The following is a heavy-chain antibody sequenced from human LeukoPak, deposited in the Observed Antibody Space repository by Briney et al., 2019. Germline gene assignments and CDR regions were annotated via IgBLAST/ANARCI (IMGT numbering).Heavy chain of an antibody. CDR3: ARDYGSGRRYYYMDV. CDR1: GGSISRSSYY. D-gene: IGHD3-10*01. J-gene: IGHJ6*03. CDR2: MYYSGST. V-gene: IGHV4-39*07. Sequence: SETLSLTCTVSGGSISRSSYYWGWIRQPPGKGLEWIGRMYYSGSTFYNPSLKSRVTILVDTSKNQFSLKLSSVTAADTAVYYCARDYGSGRRYYYMDVWGKGTTVTVSS.